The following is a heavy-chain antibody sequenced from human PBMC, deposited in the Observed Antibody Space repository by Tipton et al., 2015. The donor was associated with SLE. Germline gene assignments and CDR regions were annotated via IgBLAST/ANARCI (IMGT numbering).Heavy chain of an antibody. CDR2: NYTSGST. CDR3: ARSRYNWNYYFDY. D-gene: IGHD1-7*01. CDR1: GGSISSYY. Sequence: TLSLTCTVSGGSISSYYWSWIRQPPGKGLEWIGYNYTSGSTNYNPSLKSRVTISVDTSKNQFSLKLTSVTAADTAFYYCARSRYNWNYYFDYWGQGTLVTVSS. V-gene: IGHV4-4*08. J-gene: IGHJ4*02.